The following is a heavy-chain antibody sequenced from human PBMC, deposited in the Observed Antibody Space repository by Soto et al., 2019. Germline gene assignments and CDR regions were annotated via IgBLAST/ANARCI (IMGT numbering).Heavy chain of an antibody. V-gene: IGHV4-59*11. CDR3: ARDKITGLFDY. Sequence: SETLSLTCTVSGVSITSHYWSWIRQSPGKGLEWIAYMHHSGSTNYNPSLKSRVTVSIDTSKSQVSLRLSSVTAADTAVYYCARDKITGLFDYWGQGTLVTVSS. CDR1: GVSITSHY. D-gene: IGHD2-8*02. J-gene: IGHJ4*02. CDR2: MHHSGST.